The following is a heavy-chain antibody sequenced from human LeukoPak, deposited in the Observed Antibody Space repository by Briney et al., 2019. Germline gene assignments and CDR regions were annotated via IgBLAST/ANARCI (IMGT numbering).Heavy chain of an antibody. CDR2: INHSGST. CDR1: GGSISSYY. V-gene: IGHV4-34*01. Sequence: KPSETLSLTCTVSGGSISSYYWSWIRQPPGKGLEWIGEINHSGSTNYNPSLKSRVTISVDTSKNQFSLKLSSVTAADTAVYYCASAIYTNEADLFDYWGQGTLVTVSS. D-gene: IGHD4-11*01. CDR3: ASAIYTNEADLFDY. J-gene: IGHJ4*02.